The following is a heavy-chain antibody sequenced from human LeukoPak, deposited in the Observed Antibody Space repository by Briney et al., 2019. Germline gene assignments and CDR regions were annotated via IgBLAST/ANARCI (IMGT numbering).Heavy chain of an antibody. V-gene: IGHV5-51*01. Sequence: GESLRISCTGSGYIFANYLIAWVREMPGKRVKCMGIIYPCDSDTGYSPSFQGQVTMSADKSIRPAYLQWSGLKASDTAMYYCARRGKGNCTGTRCYSSFDPWGQGTLVTVSA. D-gene: IGHD2-8*02. CDR3: ARRGKGNCTGTRCYSSFDP. CDR2: IYPCDSDT. CDR1: GYIFANYL. J-gene: IGHJ5*02.